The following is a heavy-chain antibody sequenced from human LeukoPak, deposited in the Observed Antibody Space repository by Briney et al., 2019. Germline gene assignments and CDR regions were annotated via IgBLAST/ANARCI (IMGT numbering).Heavy chain of an antibody. J-gene: IGHJ4*02. Sequence: SVKVSCKASGYTFSSYGITWVRQAPGQGLEWVGWISSYNGKSNYAQKLQDRVTMTTDISTSTAYLELRSLKSDDTAVYYCAKGAATDRLIPPIDWGQGTLVIVSS. CDR3: AKGAATDRLIPPID. CDR2: ISSYNGKS. D-gene: IGHD6-25*01. CDR1: GYTFSSYG. V-gene: IGHV1-18*01.